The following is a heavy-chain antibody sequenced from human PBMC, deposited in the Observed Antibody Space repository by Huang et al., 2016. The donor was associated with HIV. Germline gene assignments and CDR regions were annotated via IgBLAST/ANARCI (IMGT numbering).Heavy chain of an antibody. V-gene: IGHV3-30*03. CDR3: LPAGHVSHYYYMDV. J-gene: IGHJ6*03. Sequence: QGQLVESGGGVVQPGRSLRLSCAAAGFSFTSYDIQWVRQAPGKGLDWVSVVSVDGNEKAYADSVKGRFTISRDNAKNALYLQMNSLRPGDTAVYFCLPAGHVSHYYYMDVWGRGTTVFVSS. CDR1: GFSFTSYD. CDR2: VSVDGNEK.